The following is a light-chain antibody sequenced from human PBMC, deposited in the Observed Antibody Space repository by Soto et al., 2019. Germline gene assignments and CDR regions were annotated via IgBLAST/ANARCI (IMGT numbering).Light chain of an antibody. J-gene: IGKJ1*01. CDR3: LQHFSYPRP. CDR1: QGIGTE. CDR2: GAS. V-gene: IGKV1-6*02. Sequence: AIQMTQSPSSLSASVGDRVTITCRASQGIGTELGWYQLKPGKAPKLLVYGASTLQSGVLPRFSGSGSGTDFTLTISSLQPDDFATYYCLQHFSYPRPFGKRTKVDIK.